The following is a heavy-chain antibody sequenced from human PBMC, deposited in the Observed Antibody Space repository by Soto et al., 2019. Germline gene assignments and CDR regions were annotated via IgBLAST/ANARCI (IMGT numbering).Heavy chain of an antibody. CDR2: IYPGDSDT. J-gene: IGHJ4*02. V-gene: IGHV5-51*01. Sequence: GESLKISCQASGYSFTSYWIGWVRQMPGKGLEWMGIIYPGDSDTRYSPSFQGQVTISADKSISTAYLQWSSLKASDTAMYYCARRVRGYSYGAGYWGPGTLVTVSS. CDR1: GYSFTSYW. CDR3: ARRVRGYSYGAGY. D-gene: IGHD5-18*01.